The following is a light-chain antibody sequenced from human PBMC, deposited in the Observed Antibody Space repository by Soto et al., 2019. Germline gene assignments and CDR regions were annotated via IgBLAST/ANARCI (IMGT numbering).Light chain of an antibody. CDR1: QSVSSSY. CDR3: PQFSTSPYT. V-gene: IGKV3-20*01. J-gene: IGKJ2*01. CDR2: GAS. Sequence: EIVLTQSPGTLSLSPGQRATLSCRASQSVSSSYLAWYQQKPGQAPRLLIYGASSRATGIPDRFSGSGSGTDFTLTISRLEPEDFAVYYCPQFSTSPYTFGQGTKLEI.